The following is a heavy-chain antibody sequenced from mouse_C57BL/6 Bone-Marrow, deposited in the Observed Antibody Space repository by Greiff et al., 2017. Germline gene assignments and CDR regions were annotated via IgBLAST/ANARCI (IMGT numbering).Heavy chain of an antibody. D-gene: IGHD2-2*01. CDR2: INPNNGGT. V-gene: IGHV1-22*01. Sequence: VQLQQSGPELVKPGASVKMSCKASGYTFTDYNMHWVKQSHGKSLEWIGYINPNNGGTSYNQKFKGKATLTVNKSSSTAYMELRSLTSEDSAVYYCARGIYYGYFYYYAMDYWGQGTSVTVSS. CDR1: GYTFTDYN. J-gene: IGHJ4*01. CDR3: ARGIYYGYFYYYAMDY.